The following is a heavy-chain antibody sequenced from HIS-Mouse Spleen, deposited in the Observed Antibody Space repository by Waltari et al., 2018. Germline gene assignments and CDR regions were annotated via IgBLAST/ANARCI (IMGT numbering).Heavy chain of an antibody. J-gene: IGHJ3*02. CDR2: INPNSGGT. V-gene: IGHV1-2*02. Sequence: QVQLVQSGAEVKKPGASVKVSCKASGYTFTGYYMHWVRQAPGQGLEWMGMINPNSGGTNHAQKFKGRVTMTRDTSSSTAYMELSRLRSDDTAVYYCARDLFDAFDIWGQGTMVTVSS. CDR3: ARDLFDAFDI. CDR1: GYTFTGYY.